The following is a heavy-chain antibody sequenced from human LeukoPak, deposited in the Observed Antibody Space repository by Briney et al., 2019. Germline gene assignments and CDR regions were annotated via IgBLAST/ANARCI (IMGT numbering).Heavy chain of an antibody. CDR3: ARDFAWGSGGAPIDDNWLDP. V-gene: IGHV1-18*01. CDR2: ISGHNGNT. Sequence: ASVKVSCKASGYTFSNYGISWVRQAPGHGLEWMGWISGHNGNTNYARKVQGRATMTTDTSTSTAYMELRSLRFDDTAVYYCARDFAWGSGGAPIDDNWLDPWGQGTLVTVSS. J-gene: IGHJ5*02. D-gene: IGHD7-27*01. CDR1: GYTFSNYG.